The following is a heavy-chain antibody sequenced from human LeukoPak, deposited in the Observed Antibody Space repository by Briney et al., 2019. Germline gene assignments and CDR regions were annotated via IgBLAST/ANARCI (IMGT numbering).Heavy chain of an antibody. CDR2: ISWNSGSI. CDR1: GFTFDDYA. D-gene: IGHD3-10*01. V-gene: IGHV3-9*01. CDR3: ASIVEEFGELLYDY. J-gene: IGHJ4*02. Sequence: PGGSLRLSCAASGFTFDDYAMHWVRQAPGKGLEWVSGISWNSGSIGYADSVKGRFTISRDNAKNSLYLQMNSLRAEDTAVYYCASIVEEFGELLYDYWGQGTLVTVSS.